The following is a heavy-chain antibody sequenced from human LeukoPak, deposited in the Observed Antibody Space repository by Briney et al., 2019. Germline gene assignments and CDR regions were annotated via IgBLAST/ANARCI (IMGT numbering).Heavy chain of an antibody. Sequence: ASVKVSCKASGYTFTGYYMHWVRQAPGQGLEWMGWINPNSGGTNYAQKFQGRVTMTRDTSISTAYMELSRLRSDDTAFYQAEDGIRDFDWLPLFDYWGQGTLVTVSS. CDR2: INPNSGGT. J-gene: IGHJ4*02. CDR3: EDGIRDFDWLPLFDY. D-gene: IGHD3-9*01. CDR1: GYTFTGYY. V-gene: IGHV1-2*02.